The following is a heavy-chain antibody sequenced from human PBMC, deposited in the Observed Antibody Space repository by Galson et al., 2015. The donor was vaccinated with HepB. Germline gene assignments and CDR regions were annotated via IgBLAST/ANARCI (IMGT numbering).Heavy chain of an antibody. J-gene: IGHJ5*02. CDR3: ATGKSNNWFDP. CDR2: VDPEDGET. CDR1: GYTFTSYG. Sequence: QSGAEVKKPGASVKVSCKASGYTFTSYGISWVRQAPGQGLEWMGLVDPEDGETIYAEKFQGRVTITADTSTDTAYMELSSLRSEDTAVYYCATGKSNNWFDPWGQGTLVTVSS. V-gene: IGHV1-69-2*01.